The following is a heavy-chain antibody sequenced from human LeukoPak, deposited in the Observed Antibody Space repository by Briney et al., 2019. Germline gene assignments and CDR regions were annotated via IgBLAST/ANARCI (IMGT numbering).Heavy chain of an antibody. D-gene: IGHD1-26*01. CDR3: AKDNSGSFDY. CDR2: IWYDGSNK. J-gene: IGHJ4*02. CDR1: GFTFRNYD. V-gene: IGHV3-33*06. Sequence: GRSLRLSCAASGFTFRNYDMHWVRQAPGKGLEWVAVIWYDGSNKYYADSVKGRFTISRDNSKNTLYLKMNSLRAEDTAVYYCAKDNSGSFDYWGQGTLVTVSS.